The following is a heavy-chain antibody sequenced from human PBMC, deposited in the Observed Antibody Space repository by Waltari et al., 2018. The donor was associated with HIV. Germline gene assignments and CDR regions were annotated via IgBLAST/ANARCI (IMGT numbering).Heavy chain of an antibody. Sequence: EVQLVQAGAEVKKPRESMTISCKGSGYRFATYGIGWVRQLPGKGLEWMGIIYPGDSDPRYRPDVQGQLTISADKSIRTAYLQWSSLKASDTAMYYCTKGMYANQDYFDNWGPGTLVTVSS. CDR3: TKGMYANQDYFDN. V-gene: IGHV5-51*03. CDR1: GYRFATYG. D-gene: IGHD2-8*01. CDR2: IYPGDSDP. J-gene: IGHJ4*02.